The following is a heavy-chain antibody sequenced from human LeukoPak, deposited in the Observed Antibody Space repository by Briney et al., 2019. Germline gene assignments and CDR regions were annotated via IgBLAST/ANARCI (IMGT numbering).Heavy chain of an antibody. CDR2: INPSSGGT. Sequence: ASVKVSCKASGYTFTGYYMHWLRQAPGQGLEWMGWINPSSGGTNYAQKFQGRVTMTRDTSISTAYMELSRLRSDDTAVYYCASISNPNYYYYYMDVWGKGTTVTVSS. CDR3: ASISNPNYYYYYMDV. CDR1: GYTFTGYY. D-gene: IGHD3-3*02. V-gene: IGHV1-2*02. J-gene: IGHJ6*03.